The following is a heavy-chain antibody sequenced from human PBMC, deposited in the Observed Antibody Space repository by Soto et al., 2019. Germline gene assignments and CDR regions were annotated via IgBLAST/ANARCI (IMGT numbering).Heavy chain of an antibody. CDR3: ARVGVKVSSYYYGMDV. Sequence: QVQLQESGPGLVKPSQTLSLTCTVSGGSISSGGYYWSWIRQHPGKGLEWIGYIYYSGSTYYNPSLKSRVTLSVDTSKNQFSLKLSSVTAADTAVYYCARVGVKVSSYYYGMDVWGQGTTVTVSS. CDR2: IYYSGST. CDR1: GGSISSGGYY. V-gene: IGHV4-31*03. D-gene: IGHD2-21*01. J-gene: IGHJ6*02.